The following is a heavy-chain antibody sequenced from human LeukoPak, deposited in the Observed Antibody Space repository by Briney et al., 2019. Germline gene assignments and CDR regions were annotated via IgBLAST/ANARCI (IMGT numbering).Heavy chain of an antibody. CDR2: SRSKADNYST. CDR3: TSGVIGSAPCDF. J-gene: IGHJ4*02. Sequence: GGSLRLSCVASGFSSSDHLMNWVRQAPGKGLVWVGRSRSKADNYSTEYAASVKGRFIVSRDVAKNSFFLQMNSLKAEDSALYYCTSGVIGSAPCDFWGQGTLVTVSS. V-gene: IGHV3-72*01. D-gene: IGHD2-15*01. CDR1: GFSSSDHL.